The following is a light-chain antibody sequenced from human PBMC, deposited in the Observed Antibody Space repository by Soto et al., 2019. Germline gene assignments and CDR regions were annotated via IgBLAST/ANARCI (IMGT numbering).Light chain of an antibody. CDR1: QSISSY. J-gene: IGKJ3*01. CDR3: QQSDRAPRK. V-gene: IGKV1-39*01. Sequence: DVQMTQSPSSLSASVGDRVTITCRASQSISSYLKWYQQKPGKAPKLLIYAAASLRSGVPSRFSGSGSGTDFTLTISRLQPEDFATYYCQQSDRAPRKFGPGTKVDIK. CDR2: AAA.